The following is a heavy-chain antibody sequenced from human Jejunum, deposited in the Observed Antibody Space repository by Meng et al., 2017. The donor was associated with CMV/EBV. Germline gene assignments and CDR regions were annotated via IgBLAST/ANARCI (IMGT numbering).Heavy chain of an antibody. CDR2: VYHTGSP. Sequence: SGYDWGWRRQPPGKGLEWIGSVYHTGSPYYNPSLKNQITISVDTSKDQFSLNLSSVTAADTAVYYCARWGTYYYDSSGSYFFDFWGQGTLVTVSS. D-gene: IGHD3-22*01. J-gene: IGHJ4*02. CDR3: ARWGTYYYDSSGSYFFDF. V-gene: IGHV4-38-2*01. CDR1: SGYD.